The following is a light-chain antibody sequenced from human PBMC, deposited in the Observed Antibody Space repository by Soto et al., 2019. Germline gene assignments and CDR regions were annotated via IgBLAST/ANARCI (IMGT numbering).Light chain of an antibody. CDR1: SNDVGGYDY. CDR2: EVS. V-gene: IGLV2-14*01. J-gene: IGLJ1*01. CDR3: SSYATSSPYV. Sequence: QSVLTQPASVSGSPGHSITISCTGTSNDVGGYDYVSWYQQHPGKAPKLVIYEVSHRPSGISDRFSGSKSGNTASLTISGLQVEDEADYYCSSYATSSPYVFGHGTKVTVL.